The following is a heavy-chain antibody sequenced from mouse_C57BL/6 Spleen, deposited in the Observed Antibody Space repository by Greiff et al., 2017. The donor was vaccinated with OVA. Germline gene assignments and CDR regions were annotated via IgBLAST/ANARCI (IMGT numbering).Heavy chain of an antibody. CDR1: GYTFTSYW. Sequence: QVQLKQPGAELVKPGASVKLSCKASGYTFTSYWMHWVKQRPGQGLEWIGMIHPNSGSTNYNEKFKSKATLTVDKSSSTAYMQLSSLTSDDSAVYYCARERFYYDCDIWFAYWGQGTLVTVSA. CDR2: IHPNSGST. CDR3: ARERFYYDCDIWFAY. J-gene: IGHJ3*01. V-gene: IGHV1-64*01. D-gene: IGHD2-4*01.